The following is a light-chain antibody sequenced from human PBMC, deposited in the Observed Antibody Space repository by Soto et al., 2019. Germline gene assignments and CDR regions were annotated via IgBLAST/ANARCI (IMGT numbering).Light chain of an antibody. CDR2: GAS. J-gene: IGKJ2*01. CDR1: QSVSSSY. V-gene: IGKV3-20*01. CDR3: QQYGSSPLYT. Sequence: ELGLTQSPCTLSFSPGERATLSCRASQSVSSSYLAWYQQKPGQAPRLLIYGASSRATGIPDRFSGSGSGTDFTLTISRLEPEDFAVYYCQQYGSSPLYTFGQGTKLEIK.